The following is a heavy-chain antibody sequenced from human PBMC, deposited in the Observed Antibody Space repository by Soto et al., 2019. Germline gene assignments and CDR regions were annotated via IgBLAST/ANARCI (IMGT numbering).Heavy chain of an antibody. CDR3: ARGASRWYPYCFDS. CDR1: EGTFNSYA. D-gene: IGHD6-13*01. J-gene: IGHJ4*02. Sequence: QAQGVQSGAEVRKPGSSVKLSCKASEGTFNSYAIAWVRQAPGQGLEWMGGIIPYYNTLNSAQKFQDRVTISADDSTNTVYMELSSLRSDDTAVYFCARGASRWYPYCFDSWAQGTLVTVSS. CDR2: IIPYYNTL. V-gene: IGHV1-69*01.